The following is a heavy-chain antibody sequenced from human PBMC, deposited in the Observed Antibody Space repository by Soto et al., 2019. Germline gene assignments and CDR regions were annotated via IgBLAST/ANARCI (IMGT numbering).Heavy chain of an antibody. CDR2: IIPIFGTA. V-gene: IGHV1-69*13. CDR1: GDTFSSYA. Sequence: ASVKVSCKASGDTFSSYAISWVRQAPGQGLEWMGGIIPIFGTANYAQKFQGRVTITADESTSTAYMELSSLRSEDTAVYYCARDRRYCSGGSCPAQYYYYYGMDVWGQGTTVTVSS. J-gene: IGHJ6*02. D-gene: IGHD2-15*01. CDR3: ARDRRYCSGGSCPAQYYYYYGMDV.